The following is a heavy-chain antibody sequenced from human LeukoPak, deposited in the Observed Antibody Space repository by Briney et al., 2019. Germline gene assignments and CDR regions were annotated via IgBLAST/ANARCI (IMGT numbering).Heavy chain of an antibody. J-gene: IGHJ5*02. D-gene: IGHD3-10*01. V-gene: IGHV3-21*01. CDR3: AREDYGSGRMYNWFDP. CDR1: GFTLSSYS. CDR2: ISSSSSYI. Sequence: GGSLRLSCAASGFTLSSYSMNWVRQVPGKGLEWVSSISSSSSYIYYADSVKGRFTISRDNAKNSLYLQMNSLRAEDTAVYYCAREDYGSGRMYNWFDPWGQGTLVTVSS.